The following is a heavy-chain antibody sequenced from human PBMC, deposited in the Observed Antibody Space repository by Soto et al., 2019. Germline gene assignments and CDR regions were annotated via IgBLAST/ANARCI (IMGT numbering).Heavy chain of an antibody. CDR3: ARDPLWGTAMVLWYFDL. CDR1: GLNIISFA. CDR2: ISYDGSNK. V-gene: IGHV3-30-3*01. D-gene: IGHD5-18*01. Sequence: AAAGLNIISFAMRWVIKKKGKGLEWVAVISYDGSNKYYADSVKGRFTISRDNSKNTLYLQMNSLRAEDTAVYYCARDPLWGTAMVLWYFDLWGRGTLVTVSS. J-gene: IGHJ2*01.